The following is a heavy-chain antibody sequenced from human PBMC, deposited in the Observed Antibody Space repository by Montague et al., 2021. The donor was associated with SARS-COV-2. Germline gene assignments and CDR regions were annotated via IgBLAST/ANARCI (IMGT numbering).Heavy chain of an antibody. CDR3: ARKRDRDLLTGTTDYGLGV. CDR2: MSDSGTA. V-gene: IGHV4-59*01. CDR1: GGSISTYY. Sequence: SETLSLTCSVSGGSISTYYWTWIRQPPGKGLEWVGWMSDSGTAKYNPSLDSRVTIIIDKSKNQFSLKLTSVTPADTAEYYCARKRDRDLLTGTTDYGLGVWGQGTTVTVSS. J-gene: IGHJ6*02. D-gene: IGHD1-7*01.